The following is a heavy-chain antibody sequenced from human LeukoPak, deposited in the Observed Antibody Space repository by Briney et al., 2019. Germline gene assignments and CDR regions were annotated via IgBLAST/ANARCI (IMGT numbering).Heavy chain of an antibody. CDR2: IYYSGST. CDR1: GGSISSSSYY. D-gene: IGHD2-2*01. Sequence: SETLSLTCTVSGGSISSSSYYWGWIRQPPGKGLEWIGSIYYSGSTYYNPSLKSRVTISVDTSKNQFSLKLSSVTAADTAAYYCARHSSSTSCYFLPWGQGTLVTVSS. J-gene: IGHJ5*02. V-gene: IGHV4-39*01. CDR3: ARHSSSTSCYFLP.